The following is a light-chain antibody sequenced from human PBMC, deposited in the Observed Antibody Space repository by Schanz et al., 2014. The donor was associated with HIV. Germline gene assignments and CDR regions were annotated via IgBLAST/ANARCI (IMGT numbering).Light chain of an antibody. CDR1: TSNIGSNT. J-gene: IGLJ2*01. Sequence: QSVLTQPPSTSGTPGQRVIISCSGSTSNIGSNTVNWYQQLPRTAPKLLIYSNNQRPSGVPDRFSGSKSGNTASLTVSGLQAEDEADYYCSSHAGSNKVFGGGTKLTVL. CDR2: SNN. V-gene: IGLV1-44*01. CDR3: SSHAGSNKV.